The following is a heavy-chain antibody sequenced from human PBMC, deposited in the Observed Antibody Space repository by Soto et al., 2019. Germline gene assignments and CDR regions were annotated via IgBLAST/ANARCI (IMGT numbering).Heavy chain of an antibody. V-gene: IGHV4-4*02. J-gene: IGHJ4*02. Sequence: QVQLQESGPGLLKPSGTLSLTCAVSGGSISSNNWWTWVRQPPGKGLEWIGEIFHSGSTSYNPSLESRVTISVDKSKNHFSLRLTSVTAADTAVYYCATRTGLPLWGKGTLVTVSS. CDR3: ATRTGLPL. CDR1: GGSISSNNW. CDR2: IFHSGST.